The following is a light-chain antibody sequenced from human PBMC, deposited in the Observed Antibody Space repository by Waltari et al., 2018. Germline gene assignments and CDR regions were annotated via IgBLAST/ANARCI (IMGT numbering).Light chain of an antibody. Sequence: QSALTQPRSVSGSPGQSVTISCTGTSGDVGGYNYVSWYQEQPGKAPRRTIYDVSERPSGVPDRFSASQSGNTASLTISGLQAEDEGSYHCCSRAGSSVVFGGGTKLTVL. CDR1: SGDVGGYNY. V-gene: IGLV2-11*01. CDR3: CSRAGSSVV. J-gene: IGLJ2*01. CDR2: DVS.